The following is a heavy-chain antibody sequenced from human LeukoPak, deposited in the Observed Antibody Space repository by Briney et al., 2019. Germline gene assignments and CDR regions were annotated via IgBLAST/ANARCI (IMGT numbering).Heavy chain of an antibody. D-gene: IGHD5-18*01. Sequence: ASVKVSCKSSGYTFTSYYMHWVRQAPGQGLDWMGIINPSGGNTNYAQKFQGRVTMTRDTSTSTVYMELSSLGSEDTAVYYCARAVQLWSTLDYWGQGTLVTVSS. V-gene: IGHV1-46*01. CDR1: GYTFTSYY. CDR3: ARAVQLWSTLDY. J-gene: IGHJ4*02. CDR2: INPSGGNT.